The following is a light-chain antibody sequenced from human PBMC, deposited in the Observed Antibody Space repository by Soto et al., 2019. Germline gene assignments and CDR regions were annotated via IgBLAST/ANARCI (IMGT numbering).Light chain of an antibody. J-gene: IGKJ1*01. CDR3: QQRNSWPWT. CDR2: DAS. V-gene: IGKV1-5*01. Sequence: DIQTTQSPSTLSASVGDRVTITFRASQRISSWLAWYQQKPGKAPQLLIYDASSLESGVPSRFSGSGSGTEFTLTISSLEPEDFAVYYCQQRNSWPWTFGQGTKVDIK. CDR1: QRISSW.